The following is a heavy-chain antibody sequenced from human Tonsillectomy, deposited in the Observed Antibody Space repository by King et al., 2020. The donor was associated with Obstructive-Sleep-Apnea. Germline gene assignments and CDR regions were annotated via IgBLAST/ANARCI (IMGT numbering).Heavy chain of an antibody. CDR3: TRDKGLRDFDY. CDR1: GFTFSSYW. V-gene: IGHV3-7*03. J-gene: IGHJ4*02. CDR2: IKEDGIEK. Sequence: VQLVESGGGLVQPGGSLRLSCAVSGFTFSSYWMSWVRQAPGKGLEWVANIKEDGIEKYYVDSVRGRFTISRDNAKNSLYLQLNSLRAEDTAVYYCTRDKGLRDFDYWGQGTLVTVSS. D-gene: IGHD4-17*01.